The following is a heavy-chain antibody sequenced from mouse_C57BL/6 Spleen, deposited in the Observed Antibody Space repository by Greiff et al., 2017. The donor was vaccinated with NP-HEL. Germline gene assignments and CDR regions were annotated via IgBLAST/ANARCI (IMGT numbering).Heavy chain of an antibody. CDR3: ARSPIYYDYDVDAMDY. D-gene: IGHD2-4*01. J-gene: IGHJ4*01. Sequence: QVQLQQPGAELVRPGSSVKLSCKASGYTFTSYWMHWVKQRPIQGLEWIGNIDPSDSETHYNQKFKDKATLTVDKSSSTAYMQLSSLTSEDSAVYYCARSPIYYDYDVDAMDYWGQGTSVTVSS. CDR1: GYTFTSYW. CDR2: IDPSDSET. V-gene: IGHV1-52*01.